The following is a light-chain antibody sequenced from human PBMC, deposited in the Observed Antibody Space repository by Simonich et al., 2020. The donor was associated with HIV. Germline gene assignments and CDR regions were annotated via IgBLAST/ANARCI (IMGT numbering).Light chain of an antibody. CDR3: QQYNKWPPYT. CDR1: QSVVIN. Sequence: EIVMTQSPATLSVSPGERAPLSCRASQSVVINLAWYQQKPGQAPRILIYGASTRATGIPARFSGSGSGTEFTLTISSLQSEDFAVYYCQQYNKWPPYTFGQGTKLEIK. CDR2: GAS. V-gene: IGKV3-15*01. J-gene: IGKJ2*01.